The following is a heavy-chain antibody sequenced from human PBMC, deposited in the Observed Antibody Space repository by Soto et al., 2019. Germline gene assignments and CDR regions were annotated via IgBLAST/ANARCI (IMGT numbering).Heavy chain of an antibody. V-gene: IGHV1-18*01. CDR3: GREYCSGGSCYSPDY. J-gene: IGHJ4*02. CDR1: GYTFTSFG. D-gene: IGHD2-15*01. Sequence: SSVNVSCKASGYTFTSFGISWVRQAPGQGLEWMGWISTYNGNTNYAQKLQGRVTMTTDTSTSTAYMELRSLRSDDTAVYYCGREYCSGGSCYSPDYWGQGTLVTVSS. CDR2: ISTYNGNT.